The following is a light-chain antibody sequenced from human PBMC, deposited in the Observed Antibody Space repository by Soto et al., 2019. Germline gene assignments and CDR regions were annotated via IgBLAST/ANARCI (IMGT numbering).Light chain of an antibody. CDR2: GAS. V-gene: IGKV3-15*01. CDR3: QQYNSYSWT. J-gene: IGKJ1*01. CDR1: QSVSSR. Sequence: EIVMTQSPGTLSVSPGERVTLSCRASQSVSSRLAWYQQKPGQSPRLLIYGASTRATGIPARFSGSGSGTEFTLTISSLQPDDFATYYCQQYNSYSWTFGQGTKVDIK.